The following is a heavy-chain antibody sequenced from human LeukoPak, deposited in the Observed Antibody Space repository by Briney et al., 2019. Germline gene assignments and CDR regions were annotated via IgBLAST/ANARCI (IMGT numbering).Heavy chain of an antibody. V-gene: IGHV3-74*01. Sequence: GGSLRLSCAASGFTFSSYWMHWVRQAPGKGLVWVSRINSDGSSTSYADSVKGRFTISRDNAKNTLYLQMNSLRAEDTAVYYCAKDHGFGELFGYYYYGMDVWGQGTTVTVSS. D-gene: IGHD3-10*01. CDR3: AKDHGFGELFGYYYYGMDV. CDR2: INSDGSST. CDR1: GFTFSSYW. J-gene: IGHJ6*02.